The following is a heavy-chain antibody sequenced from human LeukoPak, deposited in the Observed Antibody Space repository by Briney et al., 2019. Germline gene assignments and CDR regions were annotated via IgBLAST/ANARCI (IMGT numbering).Heavy chain of an antibody. J-gene: IGHJ5*02. CDR2: IRYDGSNK. V-gene: IGHV3-30*02. Sequence: GGSLRLSCAASGFTFSSYGMHWVRQAPGKGLEWVAFIRYDGSNKYYADSVKGRFTISRDNSKNTLYLQMNSLRAEDTAVYYCAKDFQVVVAATNSQRWFDPWGQGTLVTVSS. CDR3: AKDFQVVVAATNSQRWFDP. D-gene: IGHD2-15*01. CDR1: GFTFSSYG.